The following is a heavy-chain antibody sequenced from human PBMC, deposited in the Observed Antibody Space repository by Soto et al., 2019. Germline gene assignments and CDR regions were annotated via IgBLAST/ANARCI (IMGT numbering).Heavy chain of an antibody. CDR3: ASGPYYDILTGYLAQGY. V-gene: IGHV1-69*13. CDR2: IIPIFGTA. D-gene: IGHD3-9*01. J-gene: IGHJ4*02. CDR1: GGTFSSYA. Sequence: ASVKVSCKASGGTFSSYAISWVRQAPGQGLEWMGGIIPIFGTANYAQKFQGRVTITADESTSTAYMELSSLRSEDTAVYYCASGPYYDILTGYLAQGYWGQGTLVTSPQ.